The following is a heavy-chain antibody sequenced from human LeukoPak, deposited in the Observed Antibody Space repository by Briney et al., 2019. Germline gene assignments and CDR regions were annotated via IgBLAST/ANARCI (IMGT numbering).Heavy chain of an antibody. CDR3: ARGSGSYDYYYGMDV. V-gene: IGHV3-21*01. Sequence: GGSLRLSCAASGFTFSSYSMNWVRQAPGKGLEWVSSISSSSSYIYYADSVKGRFTISRDNAKNSLYLQMNSLRAEDTAVYYCARGSGSYDYYYGMDVWGQGTTVTVSS. J-gene: IGHJ6*02. D-gene: IGHD3-10*01. CDR1: GFTFSSYS. CDR2: ISSSSSYI.